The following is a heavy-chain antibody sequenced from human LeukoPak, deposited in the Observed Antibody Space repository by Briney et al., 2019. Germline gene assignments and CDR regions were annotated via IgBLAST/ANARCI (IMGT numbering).Heavy chain of an antibody. CDR3: ARDWYGGSFDY. J-gene: IGHJ4*02. CDR1: GFTFSTYS. V-gene: IGHV3-48*04. CDR2: ISSSSSTI. D-gene: IGHD4-23*01. Sequence: GGSLRLSCAASGFTFSTYSMNWVRQTPGKGLEWVSYISSSSSTILYADSVKGRFTISRDNAKNSLYLQMNSLRAEDTAVYYRARDWYGGSFDYWGQGTLVTVSS.